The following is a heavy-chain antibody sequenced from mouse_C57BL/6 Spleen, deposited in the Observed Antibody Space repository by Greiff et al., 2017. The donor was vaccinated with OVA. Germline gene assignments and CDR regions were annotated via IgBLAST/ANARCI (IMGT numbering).Heavy chain of an antibody. D-gene: IGHD1-1*01. V-gene: IGHV5-4*03. CDR2: ISDGGSYT. J-gene: IGHJ4*01. Sequence: EVMLVESGGGLVKPGGSLKLSCAASGFTFSSYAMSWVRQTPEKRLEWVATISDGGSYTYYPDNVKGRFTISRDNAKNNLYLQMSHLKSEDTAMYYCARVYYYGSRGAMDYWGQGTSVTVSS. CDR1: GFTFSSYA. CDR3: ARVYYYGSRGAMDY.